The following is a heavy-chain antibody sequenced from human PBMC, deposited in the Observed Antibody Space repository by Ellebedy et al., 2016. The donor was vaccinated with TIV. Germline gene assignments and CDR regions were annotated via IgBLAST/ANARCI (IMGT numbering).Heavy chain of an antibody. CDR2: IYYSGST. Sequence: SETLSLXXTVSGGSISSSSYYWGWIRQPPGKGLEWIGSIYYSGSTYYNPSLKSRVTISVDTSKNQFSLKLSSVTAADTAVYYCARKRITMVRGVIVSPNYFDYWGQGTLVTVSS. J-gene: IGHJ4*02. D-gene: IGHD3-10*01. V-gene: IGHV4-39*07. CDR3: ARKRITMVRGVIVSPNYFDY. CDR1: GGSISSSSYY.